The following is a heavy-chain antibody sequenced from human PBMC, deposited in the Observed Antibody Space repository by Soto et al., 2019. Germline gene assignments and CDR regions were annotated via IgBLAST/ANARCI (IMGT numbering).Heavy chain of an antibody. CDR1: GYSFSTYS. J-gene: IGHJ6*02. V-gene: IGHV1-3*01. CDR2: INGANGNT. Sequence: QVQVVQSGAEVKKPGASVKVSCKASGYSFSTYSMHWVRQAPGQGLEWMGWINGANGNTRYSQKFKDRVSISRDTSASTGYMELRSLRSEDTAVYYCARGKGMEENYYYPGMDVWGPGTTVIVSS. D-gene: IGHD1-1*01. CDR3: ARGKGMEENYYYPGMDV.